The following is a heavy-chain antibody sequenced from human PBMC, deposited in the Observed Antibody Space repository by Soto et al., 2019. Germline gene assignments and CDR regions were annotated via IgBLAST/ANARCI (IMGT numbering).Heavy chain of an antibody. Sequence: QVQLVQSGAEVKKPGSWVKVSCKASGGTFSTCAITWVRQAPGQGLEWMGGIIPVFGTTNYAQKFQGRVTFTAAESTRTAYLELSSLRSEDTAVYYWARALEEYYYDNSGYYSGYWGQGTLVTVSS. CDR2: IIPVFGTT. CDR3: ARALEEYYYDNSGYYSGY. V-gene: IGHV1-69*12. CDR1: GGTFSTCA. D-gene: IGHD3-22*01. J-gene: IGHJ4*02.